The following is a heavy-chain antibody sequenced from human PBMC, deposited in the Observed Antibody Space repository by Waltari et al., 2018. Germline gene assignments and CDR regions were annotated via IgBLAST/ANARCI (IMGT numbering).Heavy chain of an antibody. CDR1: GFTFSSYS. CDR2: ISSSSSYI. J-gene: IGHJ5*02. Sequence: EVQLVESGGGLVKPGGSLRLSCAASGFTFSSYSMNWVRRAPGKGLEWVSSISSSSSYIYYADSVKGRFTISRDNAKNSLYLQMNSLRAEDTAVYYCARVAAAGTNWFDPWGQGTLVTVSS. V-gene: IGHV3-21*01. D-gene: IGHD6-13*01. CDR3: ARVAAAGTNWFDP.